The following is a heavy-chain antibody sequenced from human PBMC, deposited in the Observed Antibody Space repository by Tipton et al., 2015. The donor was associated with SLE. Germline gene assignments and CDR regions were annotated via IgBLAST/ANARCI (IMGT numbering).Heavy chain of an antibody. V-gene: IGHV4-59*02. CDR1: GGSVSSYY. D-gene: IGHD2-2*01. CDR2: IYYGGST. CDR3: ARPLGYCSSASGYAGTNWFDP. J-gene: IGHJ5*02. Sequence: TLSLTCTVSGGSVSSYYWSWIRQTPGKGLEWIAYIYYGGSTDYNPSLRSRVTTSVDTSKNQFSLNLSSVTAADTAVYYCARPLGYCSSASGYAGTNWFDPWGQGSLVTVSS.